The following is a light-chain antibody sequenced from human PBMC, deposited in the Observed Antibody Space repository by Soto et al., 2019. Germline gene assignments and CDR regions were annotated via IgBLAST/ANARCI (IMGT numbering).Light chain of an antibody. CDR1: QSVSNNY. Sequence: EIVLTQSPSTLSSFPGDRVTLSCRASQSVSNNYLAWYQQKPGKAPRLLIYGASSRATGIPDRFSGTGSGTDFTLTISRLEPEDFAVYYCQQYDSSPKTFGQVTKVDIK. J-gene: IGKJ1*01. CDR2: GAS. V-gene: IGKV3-20*01. CDR3: QQYDSSPKT.